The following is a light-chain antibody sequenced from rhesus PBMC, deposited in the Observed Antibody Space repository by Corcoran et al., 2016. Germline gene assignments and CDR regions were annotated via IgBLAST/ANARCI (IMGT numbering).Light chain of an antibody. V-gene: IGKV1-38*01. J-gene: IGKJ2*01. CDR3: RQRNNYPYS. CDR1: QGISSY. CDR2: DAS. Sequence: DIQLTQSPSSLSASVGDRVTITCRASQGISSYLAWYQQKSGKAPKLLIYDASILQSGVPSRFSGSGSWTEFTLTISSLQPEDFATYYFRQRNNYPYSFGQGTKVEIK.